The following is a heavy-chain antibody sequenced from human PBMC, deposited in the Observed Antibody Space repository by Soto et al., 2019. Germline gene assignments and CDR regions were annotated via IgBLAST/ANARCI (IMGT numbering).Heavy chain of an antibody. Sequence: SETLSLTCTVSGGSISNNFWGWIRQPPGKGLEWIGYIYYSGSTNYNPSLESRVTISVDTSKNQFSLNLSSVTAADTAVYYCARRRETTYFDPRGQGTLVTVSS. CDR1: GGSISNNF. CDR3: ARRRETTYFDP. J-gene: IGHJ5*02. D-gene: IGHD1-26*01. CDR2: IYYSGST. V-gene: IGHV4-59*08.